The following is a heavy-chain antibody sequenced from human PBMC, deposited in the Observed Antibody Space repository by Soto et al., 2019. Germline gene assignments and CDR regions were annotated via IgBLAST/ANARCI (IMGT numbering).Heavy chain of an antibody. CDR3: AIYEYSSSRLGAVQYSSYGMEL. D-gene: IGHD6-6*01. CDR2: INPSGGST. CDR1: RYTFTSYY. J-gene: IGHJ6*01. V-gene: IGHV1-46*01. Sequence: ASVKDSCKASRYTFTSYYMNWVRQAPGQGLEWMGIINPSGGSTSYARKFQGRVTMNRDTSTSTVYMELSSLRSEETAVYYCAIYEYSSSRLGAVQYSSYGMELWGQAT.